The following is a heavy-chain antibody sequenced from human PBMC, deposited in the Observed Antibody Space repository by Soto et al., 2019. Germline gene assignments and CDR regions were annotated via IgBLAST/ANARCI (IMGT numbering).Heavy chain of an antibody. CDR1: GFNFEDYA. V-gene: IGHV3-9*01. J-gene: IGHJ5*02. CDR2: SNWNSGIT. CDR3: ARERGARTVVSNWFAH. D-gene: IGHD2-15*01. Sequence: GGSLRLSCVAFGFNFEDYAMHWFRQAPGKGLEWVSGSNWNSGITGYADSVKGRFTISIDNANNSLHLEMSSLNAEDSALYYCARERGARTVVSNWFAHCGQGTLVTVSS.